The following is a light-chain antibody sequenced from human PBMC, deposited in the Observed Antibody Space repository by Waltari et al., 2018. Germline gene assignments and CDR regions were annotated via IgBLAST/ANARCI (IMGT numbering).Light chain of an antibody. V-gene: IGKV4-1*01. CDR1: QSVLHSSNNKNY. CDR2: WAS. CDR3: QQYYSTCQ. J-gene: IGKJ1*01. Sequence: DIVMTQSPDSLAVSLGERATINCKSSQSVLHSSNNKNYLAWYQQKPGQPPKMRIYWASTRESGVPDRFSGSGSGTDFTLTISSLQAEDVAVYYCQQYYSTCQFGQGTKVEIK.